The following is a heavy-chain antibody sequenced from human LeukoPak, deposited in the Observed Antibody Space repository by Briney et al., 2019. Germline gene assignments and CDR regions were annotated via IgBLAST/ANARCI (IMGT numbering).Heavy chain of an antibody. CDR3: ARGRLGPDAFDI. V-gene: IGHV4-59*01. Sequence: PSETLSLTCTVSGGSISSYYWSWIRQPPGKGLEWIGYIYYSGSTNYNPSLKSRVTISVDTSKNQFPLKLSSVTAADTAVYYCARGRLGPDAFDIWGQGTMVTVSS. CDR2: IYYSGST. D-gene: IGHD6-19*01. J-gene: IGHJ3*02. CDR1: GGSISSYY.